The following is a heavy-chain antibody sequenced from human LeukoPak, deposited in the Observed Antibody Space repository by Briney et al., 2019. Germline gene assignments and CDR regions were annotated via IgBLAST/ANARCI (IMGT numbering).Heavy chain of an antibody. CDR1: EYTFTRYY. V-gene: IGHV1-46*01. CDR3: ARDQRGSYYYYYYYGMDV. D-gene: IGHD1-26*01. J-gene: IGHJ6*02. CDR2: INPSGGST. Sequence: GASVKVSCKASEYTFTRYYMHWVRQAPGQGLEWMGIINPSGGSTSYAQKFQGRVTMTRDTSTSTVYMELSSLRSEDTAVYYCARDQRGSYYYYYYYGMDVWGQGTTVTVSS.